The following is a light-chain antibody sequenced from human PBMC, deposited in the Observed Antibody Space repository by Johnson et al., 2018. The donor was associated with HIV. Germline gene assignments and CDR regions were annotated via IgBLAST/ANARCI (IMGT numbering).Light chain of an antibody. J-gene: IGLJ1*01. Sequence: SVLTQPPSVSAAPGQRVTISCSGSSSNIGNNYVSWYQQLPGTAPKLLIYETNKRPSEIPDRFSGSKSGTSATLGITGLQTEDEAEYYCGTWDSSLSAYVFGTGTKVTVL. V-gene: IGLV1-51*01. CDR3: GTWDSSLSAYV. CDR1: SSNIGNNY. CDR2: ETN.